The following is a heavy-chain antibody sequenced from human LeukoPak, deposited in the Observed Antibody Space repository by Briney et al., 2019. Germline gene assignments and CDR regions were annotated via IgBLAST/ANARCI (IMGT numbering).Heavy chain of an antibody. J-gene: IGHJ4*02. D-gene: IGHD2-2*01. CDR2: INNDGSST. Sequence: GGSLRLSCAASGFTLSSYWMHWVRQVPGKGLVWVSRINNDGSSTNYADSVKGRFTISKDSARNSVYLQMNSLRAEDTSVYYCARNRHCSTTSCYVPPRVDYWGQGTLVTVSS. V-gene: IGHV3-74*01. CDR1: GFTLSSYW. CDR3: ARNRHCSTTSCYVPPRVDY.